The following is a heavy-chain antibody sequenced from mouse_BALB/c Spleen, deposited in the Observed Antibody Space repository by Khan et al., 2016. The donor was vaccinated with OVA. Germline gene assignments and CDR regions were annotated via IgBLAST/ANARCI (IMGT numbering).Heavy chain of an antibody. Sequence: QVQLKQSGAELVRPGVSVKISCKGSGYTFTDFAMHWMKQSHAKSLEWLGVISTSYGDAEYNHKFRDKATMTVDQSSSTAYMELAGLTSEDSAIYYCVRGSGKSRFAYWGQGTLVTVSA. CDR2: ISTSYGDA. CDR3: VRGSGKSRFAY. CDR1: GYTFTDFA. J-gene: IGHJ3*01. V-gene: IGHV1S137*01. D-gene: IGHD1-3*01.